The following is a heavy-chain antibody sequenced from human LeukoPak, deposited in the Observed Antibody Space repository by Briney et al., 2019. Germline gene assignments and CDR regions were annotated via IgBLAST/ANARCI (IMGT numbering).Heavy chain of an antibody. D-gene: IGHD3-10*01. V-gene: IGHV3-30*03. CDR3: ARVGSYFDY. Sequence: GRSLRLSCAASGFTFSSYGMHWVRQAPGKGLEWVAVIIYDGSNKYYADSVKGRFTISRDNAKNSLYLQMNSLRAEDTAIYYCARVGSYFDYWGQGTLVTVSS. CDR1: GFTFSSYG. J-gene: IGHJ4*02. CDR2: IIYDGSNK.